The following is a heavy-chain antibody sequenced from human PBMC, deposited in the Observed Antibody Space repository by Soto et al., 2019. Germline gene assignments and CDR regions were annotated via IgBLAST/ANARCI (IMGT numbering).Heavy chain of an antibody. CDR2: IKQDGSEK. CDR3: ARDGVYYDILTGYPSYYFDY. V-gene: IGHV3-7*01. Sequence: PGGSLRLFCAASGFTFSSYWMSWVRQAPGKGLEWVANIKQDGSEKYYVDSVKGRFTISRDNAKNSLYLQMNSLRAEDTAVYYCARDGVYYDILTGYPSYYFDYWGQGTLVTVSS. J-gene: IGHJ4*02. D-gene: IGHD3-9*01. CDR1: GFTFSSYW.